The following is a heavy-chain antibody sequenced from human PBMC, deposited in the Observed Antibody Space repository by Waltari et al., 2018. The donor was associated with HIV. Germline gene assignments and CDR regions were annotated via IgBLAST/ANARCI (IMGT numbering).Heavy chain of an antibody. CDR1: GYTFTSYD. Sequence: QVQLVQSGAEVKKPGASVKVSCKASGYTFTSYDINWVRQATGQGLEWMGWMNPNRSNTGYAQKFQGRVTMTRNTSISTAYMELSSLRSEDTAVYYCASFPAVAGYYYGMDVWGQGTTVTVSS. J-gene: IGHJ6*02. V-gene: IGHV1-8*01. D-gene: IGHD6-19*01. CDR3: ASFPAVAGYYYGMDV. CDR2: MNPNRSNT.